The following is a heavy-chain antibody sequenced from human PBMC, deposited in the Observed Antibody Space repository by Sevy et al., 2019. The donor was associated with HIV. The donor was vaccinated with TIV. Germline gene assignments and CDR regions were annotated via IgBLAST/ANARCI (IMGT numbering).Heavy chain of an antibody. J-gene: IGHJ5*02. CDR2: IYDSGST. CDR1: GGSISSGGYF. CDR3: ARDSSHLETTMIKGFDP. Sequence: SETLSLTYTVSGGSISSGGYFWSWIRQHPGKGLEWIGYIYDSGSTYYDPSLKSRVTLSVDKSKNQLSLKLSSVTAADTAVYYCARDSSHLETTMIKGFDPWGQGTLVTVSS. V-gene: IGHV4-31*03. D-gene: IGHD5-18*01.